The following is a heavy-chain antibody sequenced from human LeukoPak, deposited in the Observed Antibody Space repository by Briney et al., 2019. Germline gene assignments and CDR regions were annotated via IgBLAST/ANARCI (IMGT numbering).Heavy chain of an antibody. V-gene: IGHV3-23*01. J-gene: IGHJ4*02. Sequence: PGGSLRLSCAASGLTFSNYALSWVRQAPGKGLEWVSLISGSGGQKDYADSVKGRFTISRDNSGNTLNLQMDSLKAEDTAVYYCEKHVWTSVWFFDYWGQGTLVTVSS. CDR2: ISGSGGQK. CDR3: EKHVWTSVWFFDY. CDR1: GLTFSNYA. D-gene: IGHD3-16*01.